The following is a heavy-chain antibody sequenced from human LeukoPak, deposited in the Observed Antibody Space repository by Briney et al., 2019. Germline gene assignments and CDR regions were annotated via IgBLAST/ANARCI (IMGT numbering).Heavy chain of an antibody. D-gene: IGHD6-13*01. CDR3: ARGSCIAATCPFDY. J-gene: IGHJ4*02. CDR1: GYTFTGYY. CDR2: INPNSGGT. V-gene: IGHV1-2*02. Sequence: ASVKVSCKASGYTFTGYYMHWVRQAPGQGLEWMGWINPNSGGTNYAQKFQGRVTMTRDTSISTAYMELSRLRSDDTAVYYCARGSCIAATCPFDYWGQGTLVTVSS.